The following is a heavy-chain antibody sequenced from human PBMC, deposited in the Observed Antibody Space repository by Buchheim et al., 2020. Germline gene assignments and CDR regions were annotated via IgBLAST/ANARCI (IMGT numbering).Heavy chain of an antibody. V-gene: IGHV4-4*02. Sequence: QVQLQESGPGLVKPSGTLSLTCAVSGGSISSSNWWSWVRQPPGKGLEWIGEIYHSGSTNYNPSLTSRVTISVDKSKNQSSLKLSSVTAADTAVYYCARTPYYDFWSGYYLYRSFDYWGQGTL. D-gene: IGHD3-3*01. J-gene: IGHJ4*02. CDR1: GGSISSSNW. CDR3: ARTPYYDFWSGYYLYRSFDY. CDR2: IYHSGST.